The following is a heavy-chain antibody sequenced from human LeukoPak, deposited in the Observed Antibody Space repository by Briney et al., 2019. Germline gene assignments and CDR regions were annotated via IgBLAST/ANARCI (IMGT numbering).Heavy chain of an antibody. V-gene: IGHV3-21*01. J-gene: IGHJ4*02. D-gene: IGHD6-19*01. CDR3: ARVEAGTLDY. CDR2: ISSSSSYI. Sequence: GGSLRLSCAASGFAFSSYSMNWVRQAPGKGLEWVSSISSSSSYIYYADSVKGRFTISRDNAKNSLYLQMNSLRAEDTAVYYCARVEAGTLDYWGQGTLVTVSS. CDR1: GFAFSSYS.